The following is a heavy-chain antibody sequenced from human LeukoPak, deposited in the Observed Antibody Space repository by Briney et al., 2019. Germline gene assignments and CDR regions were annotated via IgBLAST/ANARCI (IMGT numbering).Heavy chain of an antibody. CDR2: INHSGST. Sequence: PSETLSLTCAVYGGSFSGYYWSWIRQPPGKGLEWIGEINHSGSTNYNPSLKSRVTISVDTSKNQFSLKLSSVTAANTAVYYCAIYGKGTTGTTAFDYWGQGTLVTVSS. CDR3: AIYGKGTTGTTAFDY. CDR1: GGSFSGYY. D-gene: IGHD1-1*01. J-gene: IGHJ4*02. V-gene: IGHV4-34*01.